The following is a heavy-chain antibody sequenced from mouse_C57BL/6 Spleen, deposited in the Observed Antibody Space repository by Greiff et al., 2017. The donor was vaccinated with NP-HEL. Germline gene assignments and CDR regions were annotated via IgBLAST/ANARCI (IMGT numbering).Heavy chain of an antibody. CDR1: GYTFTGYW. J-gene: IGHJ3*01. CDR2: ILPGSGST. D-gene: IGHD1-1*01. CDR3: ARLIYYYGSSHVGFAY. Sequence: VQLQQSGAELMKPGASVKLSCKATGYTFTGYWIEWVKQRPGHGLEWIGEILPGSGSTNYNEKFKGKATFTADTSSNTAYMQLSSLTTEDSAIYYCARLIYYYGSSHVGFAYWGQGTLVTVSA. V-gene: IGHV1-9*01.